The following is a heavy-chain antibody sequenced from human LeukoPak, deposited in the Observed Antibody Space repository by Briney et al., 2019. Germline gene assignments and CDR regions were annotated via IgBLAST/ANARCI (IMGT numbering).Heavy chain of an antibody. V-gene: IGHV3-64*01. CDR3: ARGGPSKYGSSGHPNYFDY. D-gene: IGHD3-22*01. CDR1: GFTFSSYV. J-gene: IGHJ4*02. CDR2: ISSNGGST. Sequence: AGGSLRLSCAASGFTFSSYVMYWVRQAPGKGLEYVSSISSNGGSTYYANSVKGRFTISRDNSKNTLYLQMGSLRADDMAVYYWARGGPSKYGSSGHPNYFDYWGQGTLVTVSS.